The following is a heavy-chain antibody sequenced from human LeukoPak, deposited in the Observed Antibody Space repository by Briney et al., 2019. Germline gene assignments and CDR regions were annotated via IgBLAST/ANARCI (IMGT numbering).Heavy chain of an antibody. Sequence: PSETLSLTCAVYGGSFSGYYWSWIRQPPGKGLEWIGEINHSGSTNYNPSLKSRVTISVDTSKNQFSLKLSSVTAADTAVYYCARCGYSYGWSMKSYYYYYYMDVWGKRTTVTISS. CDR3: ARCGYSYGWSMKSYYYYYYMDV. V-gene: IGHV4-34*01. J-gene: IGHJ6*03. D-gene: IGHD5-18*01. CDR1: GGSFSGYY. CDR2: INHSGST.